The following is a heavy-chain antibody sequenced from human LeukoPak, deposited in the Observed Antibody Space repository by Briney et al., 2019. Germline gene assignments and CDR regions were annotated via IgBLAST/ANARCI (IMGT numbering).Heavy chain of an antibody. J-gene: IGHJ4*02. CDR2: IYSGGST. Sequence: GGSLRLSCAAPGNYWMHWVRQAPGKGLEWVSVIYSGGSTYYADSVKGRFTISRDNSKNTLYLQMNSLRAEDTAVYYCARGVSDYVWGSYRTFDYWGQGTLVTVSS. CDR1: GNYW. D-gene: IGHD3-16*02. CDR3: ARGVSDYVWGSYRTFDY. V-gene: IGHV3-53*01.